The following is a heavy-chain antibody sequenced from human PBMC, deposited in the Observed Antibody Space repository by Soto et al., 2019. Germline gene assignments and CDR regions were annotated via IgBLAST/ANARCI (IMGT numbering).Heavy chain of an antibody. J-gene: IGHJ4*02. CDR2: IKNKGNSYTT. Sequence: VQLVESGGGLVQPGGSLRLSCAASGFIFSDHYMDWVRQAPGKGLEWVGRIKNKGNSYTTEYAASVKGRFTISRDDSKSSVYLQMKSMKPEDTAVYYCTRISLVGATGGRYFDYWGQGTLLTVSS. D-gene: IGHD1-26*01. CDR3: TRISLVGATGGRYFDY. CDR1: GFIFSDHY. V-gene: IGHV3-72*01.